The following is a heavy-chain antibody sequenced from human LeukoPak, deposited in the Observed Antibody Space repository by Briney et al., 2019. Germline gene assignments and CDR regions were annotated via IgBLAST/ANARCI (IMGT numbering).Heavy chain of an antibody. CDR3: ARSCAPRSGRPLDAFDI. CDR2: MNPNSGNT. V-gene: IGHV1-8*03. D-gene: IGHD6-19*01. Sequence: GASVKVSCKASGYTFTSYDINWVRQATGQGLEWMGWMNPNSGNTGYAQKFQGRVTITRNTSISTAYMELSSLRSEDTAVYYCARSCAPRSGRPLDAFDIWGQGTMVTVSS. J-gene: IGHJ3*02. CDR1: GYTFTSYD.